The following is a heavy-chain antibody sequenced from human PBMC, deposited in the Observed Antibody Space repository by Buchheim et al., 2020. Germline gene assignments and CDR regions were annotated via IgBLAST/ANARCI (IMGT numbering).Heavy chain of an antibody. D-gene: IGHD3-10*01. V-gene: IGHV4-59*01. CDR2: VSYTGTT. Sequence: QVQLQESGPGLVKPWETLSLTCTVSGNSISSFYWSWIRQPPGKGLEWIGYVSYTGTTDYNPSLKSRVTISVDTSKHQFSLRLSSVTAADAAVYYCAKFDLSRGYYGSVNSYYGMDVWGQGTT. J-gene: IGHJ6*02. CDR3: AKFDLSRGYYGSVNSYYGMDV. CDR1: GNSISSFY.